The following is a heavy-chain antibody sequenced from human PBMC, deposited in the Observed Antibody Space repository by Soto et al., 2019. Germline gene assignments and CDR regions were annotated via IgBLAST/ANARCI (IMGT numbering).Heavy chain of an antibody. CDR1: GSSVSSGDYY. CDR2: IYYSGST. V-gene: IGHV4-61*08. CDR3: ARIPVDTYMINWFDP. J-gene: IGHJ5*02. D-gene: IGHD5-18*01. Sequence: PSETLSLTCTVSGSSVSSGDYYWSWIRQPPGKGLEWIGYIYYSGSTNYNPSLKSRVSISLDTSKNQFSLRSTSVTAADTAVYYCARIPVDTYMINWFDPWGQGTLVTVSS.